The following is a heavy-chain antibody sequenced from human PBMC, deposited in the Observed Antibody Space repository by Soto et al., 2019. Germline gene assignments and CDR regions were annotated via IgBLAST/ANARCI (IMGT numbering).Heavy chain of an antibody. V-gene: IGHV1-46*03. D-gene: IGHD5-12*01. CDR3: ARDRFGYSGYQPLYYYYMDV. CDR2: INPSGGST. Sequence: ASVKVSCKASGYTFTSYYMHWVRQAPGQGLEWMGIINPSGGSTSYAQKFQGRVTMTRDTSTSTVYMELSSLRSEDTAVYYCARDRFGYSGYQPLYYYYMDVWGKGTTVTVS. J-gene: IGHJ6*03. CDR1: GYTFTSYY.